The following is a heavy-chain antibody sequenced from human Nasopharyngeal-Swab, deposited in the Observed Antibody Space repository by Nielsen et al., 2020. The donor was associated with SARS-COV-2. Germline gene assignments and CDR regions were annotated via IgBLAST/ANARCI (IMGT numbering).Heavy chain of an antibody. CDR2: INHSGST. J-gene: IGHJ4*02. V-gene: IGHV4-34*01. D-gene: IGHD6-13*01. Sequence: REAPGKGLEWIGEINHSGSTNYNPSLKSRVTISVDTSKNQFSLKLSSVTAADTAVYYCARGVTAAAGGDYWGQGTLVTVSS. CDR3: ARGVTAAAGGDY.